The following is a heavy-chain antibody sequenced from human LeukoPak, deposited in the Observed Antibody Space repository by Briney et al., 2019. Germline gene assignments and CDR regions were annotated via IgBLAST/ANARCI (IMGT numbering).Heavy chain of an antibody. D-gene: IGHD3-3*01. Sequence: SETLSLTCTVSGGSISSYYWSWIRQPPGKGLEWVGYIYYSGSTNYNPSLKSRVTISVDTSKNQFSLKLSSVTAADTAVYYCARGTDFWSGYINWFDPWGQGTLVTVSS. J-gene: IGHJ5*02. V-gene: IGHV4-59*01. CDR2: IYYSGST. CDR1: GGSISSYY. CDR3: ARGTDFWSGYINWFDP.